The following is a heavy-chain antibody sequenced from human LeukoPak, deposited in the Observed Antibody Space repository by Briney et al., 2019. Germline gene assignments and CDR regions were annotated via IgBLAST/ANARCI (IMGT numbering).Heavy chain of an antibody. CDR1: GFTFHIYA. Sequence: GGSLRLSCAASGFTFHIYAMNWVRQAPGKGLEWVSAINGGGDGTYYADSVRGRFTIYRDNSKNTPHLQMNSLRAEDTAIYYCAKQAYDSPRTDFDYWGQGTLVTVSS. CDR2: INGGGDGT. J-gene: IGHJ4*02. V-gene: IGHV3-23*01. D-gene: IGHD3-22*01. CDR3: AKQAYDSPRTDFDY.